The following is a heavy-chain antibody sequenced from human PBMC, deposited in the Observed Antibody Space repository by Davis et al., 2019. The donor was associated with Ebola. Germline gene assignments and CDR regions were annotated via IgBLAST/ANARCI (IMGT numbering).Heavy chain of an antibody. V-gene: IGHV3-64*01. D-gene: IGHD1-14*01. CDR2: ISPNGDTT. CDR3: AKDSGSNQGWFDP. J-gene: IGHJ5*02. Sequence: GESLKISCAASGFTFSRYWMHWVRQAPGKGLEYVSVISPNGDTTFYTNSVKGRFTISRDNSRNTLYLQMGSLRVEDMGVYYCAKDSGSNQGWFDPWGQGTLVTVSS. CDR1: GFTFSRYW.